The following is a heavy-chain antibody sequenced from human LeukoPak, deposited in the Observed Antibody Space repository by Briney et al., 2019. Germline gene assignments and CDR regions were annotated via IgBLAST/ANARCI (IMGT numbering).Heavy chain of an antibody. Sequence: PGRSLRLSCAASGFTFSNYGMHWVRQAPGKGLEWVTVISYDGSNTYYADSVKGRFTISRDNFKNTLNLQMNSLRAEDTGVYYFATDRQKQTVAETPGVPAFDIWGQGTKVTVSS. J-gene: IGHJ3*02. D-gene: IGHD2-21*02. V-gene: IGHV3-30*03. CDR2: ISYDGSNT. CDR1: GFTFSNYG. CDR3: ATDRQKQTVAETPGVPAFDI.